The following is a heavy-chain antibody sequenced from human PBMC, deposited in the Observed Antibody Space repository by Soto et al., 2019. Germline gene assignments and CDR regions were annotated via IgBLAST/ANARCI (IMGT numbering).Heavy chain of an antibody. D-gene: IGHD3-22*01. CDR2: IYYSGST. J-gene: IGHJ4*02. CDR3: ARDRGSVGYYDSSGYRFDY. Sequence: PSETLSLTCTVSGGSISSYYWSWIRQPPGKGLEWIGYIYYSGSTNYNPSLKSRVTISVDTSKNQFSLKLSSVTAADTAVYYCARDRGSVGYYDSSGYRFDYWGQGTLVTVSS. CDR1: GGSISSYY. V-gene: IGHV4-59*12.